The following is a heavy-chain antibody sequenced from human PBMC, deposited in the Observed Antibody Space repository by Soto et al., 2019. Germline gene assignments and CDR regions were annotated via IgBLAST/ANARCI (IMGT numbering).Heavy chain of an antibody. Sequence: PSETLSLTCTVSRGSISSGTNYWAWIRQPPGKGLEWIANIYYSGSTFYNPSLKSRVTISLDTSKNQFSPKLRSVTAADTAVYYCASHEAGWYFDSWGQGTLVTVSS. J-gene: IGHJ4*02. CDR1: RGSISSGTNY. D-gene: IGHD6-25*01. CDR2: IYYSGST. V-gene: IGHV4-39*01. CDR3: ASHEAGWYFDS.